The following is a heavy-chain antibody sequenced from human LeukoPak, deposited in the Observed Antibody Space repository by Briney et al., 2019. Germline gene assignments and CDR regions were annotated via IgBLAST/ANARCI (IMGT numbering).Heavy chain of an antibody. V-gene: IGHV3-30*18. J-gene: IGHJ3*02. Sequence: GGSLRLSCAASGFTFSTYGMHWVRQAPGKGLEWVAVISYDGSNKYYADSVKGRFTISRDNSKNTLYLQMNSLRAEDTAVYYCAKAGSGDYCFDTWGQGTMVTVSS. CDR2: ISYDGSNK. D-gene: IGHD4-17*01. CDR1: GFTFSTYG. CDR3: AKAGSGDYCFDT.